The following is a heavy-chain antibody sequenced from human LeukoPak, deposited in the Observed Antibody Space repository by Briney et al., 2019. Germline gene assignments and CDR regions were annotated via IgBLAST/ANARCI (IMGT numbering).Heavy chain of an antibody. CDR1: GGSISSYY. D-gene: IGHD6-13*01. CDR2: IYYSGST. Sequence: ASETLSLTCTVSGGSISSYYWGWIRQPPGKGLEWIGSIYYSGSTYYNPSLKSRVTISVDTSKNQFSLKLSSVTAADTAVYYCARLSGSSSWYYGIYYFDYWGQGTLVTVSS. CDR3: ARLSGSSSWYYGIYYFDY. V-gene: IGHV4-39*07. J-gene: IGHJ4*02.